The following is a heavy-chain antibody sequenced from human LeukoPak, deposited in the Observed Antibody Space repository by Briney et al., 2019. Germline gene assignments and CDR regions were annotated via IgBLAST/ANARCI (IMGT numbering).Heavy chain of an antibody. J-gene: IGHJ4*02. CDR2: IYYSGST. Sequence: SETLSLTCTVSGGSISSGDYYWSWIRQPPGKGLEWIGYIYYSGSTYYNPSLKSRVTISVDTSKNQFSLKLSSVTAADTAVYYCARDRSSTSCYGDYWGQGTLVTVSS. CDR1: GGSISSGDYY. V-gene: IGHV4-30-4*01. D-gene: IGHD2-2*01. CDR3: ARDRSSTSCYGDY.